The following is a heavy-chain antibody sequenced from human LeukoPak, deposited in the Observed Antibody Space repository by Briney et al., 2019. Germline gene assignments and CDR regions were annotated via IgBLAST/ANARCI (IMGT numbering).Heavy chain of an antibody. D-gene: IGHD6-19*01. CDR2: IGGSGGKT. V-gene: IGHV3-23*01. J-gene: IGHJ4*02. Sequence: GGSLRLSCAASGFTFNRNCISWVRQAPGKGLEWVSTIGGSGGKTFYADSVKGRFTISRDNSKNMLHLQMSSMTGEDTALYYCVRRGDASSGWADHDYWGQGALVTVSS. CDR1: GFTFNRNC. CDR3: VRRGDASSGWADHDY.